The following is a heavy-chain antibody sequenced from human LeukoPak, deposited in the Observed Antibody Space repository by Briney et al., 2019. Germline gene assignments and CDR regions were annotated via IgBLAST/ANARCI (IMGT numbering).Heavy chain of an antibody. D-gene: IGHD3-3*01. Sequence: SETLSLTCAVYGGSFSGYYWSWIRQPPGKGLEWIGEINHSGSTNYNPSLKSRVTISVDTSKNQFSLKLSSVTAADTAVYYCARGLGSASDFADWFDPWGRGTLVTVSS. CDR3: ARGLGSASDFADWFDP. CDR2: INHSGST. J-gene: IGHJ5*02. CDR1: GGSFSGYY. V-gene: IGHV4-34*01.